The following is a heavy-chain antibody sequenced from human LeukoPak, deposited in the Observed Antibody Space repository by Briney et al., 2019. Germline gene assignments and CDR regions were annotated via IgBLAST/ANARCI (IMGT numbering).Heavy chain of an antibody. J-gene: IGHJ4*02. Sequence: ASVRVSCKASGYTFTGYYMHWVRQAPGQGLEWMGWINPNSGGTNYAQKFQGRVTMTRDTSISTAYMELSRLRSDDTAVYYCATLPSYGDYVPGFDYWGQGTLVTVSS. CDR1: GYTFTGYY. CDR3: ATLPSYGDYVPGFDY. D-gene: IGHD4-17*01. CDR2: INPNSGGT. V-gene: IGHV1-2*02.